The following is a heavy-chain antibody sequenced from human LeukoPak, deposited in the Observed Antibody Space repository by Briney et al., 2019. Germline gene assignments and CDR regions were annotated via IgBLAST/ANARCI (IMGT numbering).Heavy chain of an antibody. CDR1: GFTFSSYA. CDR3: ARDPRQLERLGFDY. D-gene: IGHD1-1*01. V-gene: IGHV3-30*04. Sequence: PGRSLRLSCAASGFTFSSYAMHWVRQAPGKGLEWVAVISYDGSNKYYADSVKGRFTISRDNSKNTLYLQMNSLRAEDTAVYYCARDPRQLERLGFDYWSQGTLVTVSS. J-gene: IGHJ4*02. CDR2: ISYDGSNK.